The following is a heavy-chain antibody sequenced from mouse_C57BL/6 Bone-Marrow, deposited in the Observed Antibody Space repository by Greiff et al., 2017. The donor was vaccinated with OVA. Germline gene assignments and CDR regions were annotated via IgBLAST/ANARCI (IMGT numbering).Heavy chain of an antibody. CDR3: AREDYGRAY. Sequence: EVQLQQSGPELVKPGASVKISCKASGYTFTDYYMNWVKQSHGKSLEWIGDINPNNGGTSYNQKFKGKATLTVDKSSSTAYMELRSLTSEDSAVYYCAREDYGRAYWGQGTLVTVSA. CDR1: GYTFTDYY. V-gene: IGHV1-26*01. D-gene: IGHD2-4*01. J-gene: IGHJ3*01. CDR2: INPNNGGT.